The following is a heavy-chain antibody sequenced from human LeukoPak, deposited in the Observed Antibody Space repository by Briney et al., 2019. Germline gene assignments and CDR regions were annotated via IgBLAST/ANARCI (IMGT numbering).Heavy chain of an antibody. Sequence: PSETLSLTCAVSGGSISSSNWWSWVRQPPGKGLEWIGEIYHSGSTNYNPSLKSRVTISVDKSKNQFSLKLSSVTAADTAVYYCARERGTAGTSAFDIWGQGTMVTVSS. D-gene: IGHD1-1*01. CDR3: ARERGTAGTSAFDI. J-gene: IGHJ3*02. V-gene: IGHV4-4*02. CDR1: GGSISSSNW. CDR2: IYHSGST.